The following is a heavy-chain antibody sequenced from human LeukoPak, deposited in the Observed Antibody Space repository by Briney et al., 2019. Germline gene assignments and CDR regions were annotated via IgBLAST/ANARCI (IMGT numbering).Heavy chain of an antibody. V-gene: IGHV3-23*01. D-gene: IGHD3-10*01. CDR3: ARDQLLWFGELSSTKSNWFDP. J-gene: IGHJ5*02. CDR2: ISGSGGST. CDR1: GFTFSSYG. Sequence: GGSLRLSCAASGFTFSSYGMSWVRQAPGKGLEWVSAISGSGGSTYYADSVKGRFTISRDNSKNTLYLQMNSLRAEDTAVYYCARDQLLWFGELSSTKSNWFDPWGQGTLVTVSS.